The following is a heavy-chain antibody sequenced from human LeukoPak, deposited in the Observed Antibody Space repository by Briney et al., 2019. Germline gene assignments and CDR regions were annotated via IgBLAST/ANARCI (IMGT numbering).Heavy chain of an antibody. V-gene: IGHV1-18*01. D-gene: IGHD2-2*02. CDR2: ISVYNGNT. CDR1: GYTFTTYG. J-gene: IGHJ5*02. CDR3: ARGRRCTSSSCHNPGDWFDP. Sequence: ASVKVSCKASGYTFTTYGISWVRQAPGQELEWMGWISVYNGNTNYAQKLQDRVTMTTDTSTSTAYMELRSLRSDDTAVYYCARGRRCTSSSCHNPGDWFDPWGQGTLVTVSS.